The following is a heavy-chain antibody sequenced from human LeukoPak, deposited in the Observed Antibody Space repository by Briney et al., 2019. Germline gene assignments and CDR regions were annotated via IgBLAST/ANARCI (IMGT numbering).Heavy chain of an antibody. V-gene: IGHV3-7*01. CDR3: ARVQWELRGVGSYFEY. J-gene: IGHJ4*02. D-gene: IGHD1-26*01. Sequence: GGSLRLSCVVSGFTFSSYWMSWVRQAPGKGLEWVANIKQDGSEKYYVDSVKGRFTMSRDNAKDSLYLQMNSLRAEDTAVYYCARVQWELRGVGSYFEYWGQGALVTVSS. CDR1: GFTFSSYW. CDR2: IKQDGSEK.